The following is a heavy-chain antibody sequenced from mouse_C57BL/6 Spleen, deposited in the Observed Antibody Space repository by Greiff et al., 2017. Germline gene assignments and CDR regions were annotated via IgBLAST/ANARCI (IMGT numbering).Heavy chain of an antibody. J-gene: IGHJ2*01. Sequence: VQLQQSGAELVRPGASVKLSCTASGFNIKDDYMHWVKQRPEQGLEWSGWIDPENGDTEYASKFQGKATITADTTSNTAYLQLSSLTSEDTAVYYCAKVKTDYWGQGTTLTVSS. CDR2: IDPENGDT. CDR1: GFNIKDDY. CDR3: AKVKTDY. V-gene: IGHV14-4*01. D-gene: IGHD2-13*01.